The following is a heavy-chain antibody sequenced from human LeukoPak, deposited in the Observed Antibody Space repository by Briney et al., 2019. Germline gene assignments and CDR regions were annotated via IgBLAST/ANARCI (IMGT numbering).Heavy chain of an antibody. CDR1: GGTFSSYA. Sequence: SVKVSCKASGGTFSSYAISWVRQAPGQGLEWMGGIIPIFGTANYAQKFQGRVTITADESTSTAYMELSSLRSEDTAVYYCARAQGYCSSTSCPYYLDYWGQGTLVTVSS. CDR3: ARAQGYCSSTSCPYYLDY. V-gene: IGHV1-69*01. J-gene: IGHJ4*02. CDR2: IIPIFGTA. D-gene: IGHD2-2*01.